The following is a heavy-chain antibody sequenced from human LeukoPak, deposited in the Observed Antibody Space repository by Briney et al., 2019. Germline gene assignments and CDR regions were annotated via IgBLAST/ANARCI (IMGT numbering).Heavy chain of an antibody. Sequence: GGSLRLSCAASGFTFNNYAMSWVRQAPGKGLEWVSAISGSGGSTYYADSVKGRFTISRDNAKNTLYLQMNSLRAEDTAVYYCAKDYERSYYYGSGSHFDYWGQGTLVTVSS. J-gene: IGHJ4*02. CDR3: AKDYERSYYYGSGSHFDY. V-gene: IGHV3-23*01. CDR2: ISGSGGST. D-gene: IGHD3-10*01. CDR1: GFTFNNYA.